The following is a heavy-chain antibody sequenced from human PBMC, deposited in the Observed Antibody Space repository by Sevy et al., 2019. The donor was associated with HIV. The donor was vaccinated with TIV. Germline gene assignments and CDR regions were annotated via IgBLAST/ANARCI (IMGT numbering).Heavy chain of an antibody. V-gene: IGHV3-30-3*01. CDR2: ISYDGSNK. Sequence: GGSLRLSCAASGITFSSHAMHWVRQAPGKGLEWVTIISYDGSNKYYADSVKGRFTISRDNSKNTLYLQMNSLRAEDTAVYYCAREVWNSYGPYFDYWGQGTLVTVSS. D-gene: IGHD5-18*01. J-gene: IGHJ4*02. CDR1: GITFSSHA. CDR3: AREVWNSYGPYFDY.